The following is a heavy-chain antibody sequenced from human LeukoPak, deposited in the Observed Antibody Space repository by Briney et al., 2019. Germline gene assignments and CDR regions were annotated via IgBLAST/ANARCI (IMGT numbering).Heavy chain of an antibody. CDR1: GYTFTSFY. Sequence: ASVKVSCKASGYTFTSFYIHWVRQAPGQGLEWMGIIKPSGGDTSYAQKFQARVTLTRDTSTSTVYMELSSLRSEDTAIYYCARDWSESGIAVADYFDYWGQGTLVTVSA. J-gene: IGHJ4*02. CDR3: ARDWSESGIAVADYFDY. D-gene: IGHD6-19*01. V-gene: IGHV1-46*01. CDR2: IKPSGGDT.